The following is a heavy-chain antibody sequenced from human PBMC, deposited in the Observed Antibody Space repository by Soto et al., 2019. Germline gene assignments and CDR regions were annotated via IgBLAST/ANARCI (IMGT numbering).Heavy chain of an antibody. V-gene: IGHV3-30-3*01. D-gene: IGHD3-22*01. Sequence: GGSLRLSCAASGFTFSSYAMHWVRQAPGKGLEWVAVISYDGSNKYYADSVKGRFTISRDNSKNTLYLQMNSLRAEDTAVYYCARGLEDSSGYLFDYWGQGTLVTVSS. CDR1: GFTFSSYA. CDR3: ARGLEDSSGYLFDY. CDR2: ISYDGSNK. J-gene: IGHJ4*02.